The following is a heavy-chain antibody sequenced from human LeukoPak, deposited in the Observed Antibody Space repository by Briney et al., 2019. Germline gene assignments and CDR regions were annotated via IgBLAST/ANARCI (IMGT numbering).Heavy chain of an antibody. V-gene: IGHV3-23*01. CDR1: GFTFSSYA. CDR2: ISGSGGST. Sequence: PGGSLRLSCAASGFTFSSYAMSWVRQAPGKGLEWVSAISGSGGSTYYADSVKGRFTISRDNSKNTLYLQMNSLRVEDPAVYYCAKDHGNYVGAVRFDPWGQGTLVTDPS. CDR3: AKDHGNYVGAVRFDP. J-gene: IGHJ5*02. D-gene: IGHD1-26*01.